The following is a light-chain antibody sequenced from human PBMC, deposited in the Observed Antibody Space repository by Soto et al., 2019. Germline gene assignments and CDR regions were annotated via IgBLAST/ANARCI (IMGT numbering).Light chain of an antibody. CDR1: QSASSNY. Sequence: EIVLTQSPGTLSLSPGERATLSCRASQSASSNYLAWYQQKPGQAPRLLIYGASSRATGIPDRFSGSGSGTDFTLTIRRLEPEDFAVYYCQQYGSSYPWTFGQGTKVDIK. V-gene: IGKV3-20*01. CDR2: GAS. CDR3: QQYGSSYPWT. J-gene: IGKJ1*01.